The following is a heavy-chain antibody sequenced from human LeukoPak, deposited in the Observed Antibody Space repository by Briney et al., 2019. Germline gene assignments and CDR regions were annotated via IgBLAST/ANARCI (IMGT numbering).Heavy chain of an antibody. Sequence: SETLSLTCTVSGGSISSYYWSWIRQPPGKGLEWIGYIYYSGSTNYNPSLKSRVFISLDTSKNQFSLKLSSVTAADTALYFCARTQGGYFYGSGSYRYFDPWGQGTLVTVSS. V-gene: IGHV4-59*01. CDR3: ARTQGGYFYGSGSYRYFDP. CDR1: GGSISSYY. J-gene: IGHJ5*02. CDR2: IYYSGST. D-gene: IGHD3-10*01.